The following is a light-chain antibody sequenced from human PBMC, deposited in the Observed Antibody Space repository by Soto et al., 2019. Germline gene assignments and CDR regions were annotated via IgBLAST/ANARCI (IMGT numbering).Light chain of an antibody. J-gene: IGKJ1*01. CDR3: QKYYGAPWA. Sequence: DIQMTQSPSSLSASVGDRVTITCRASQAINNYLAWYQQKPGRVPKLLIYYTSTLQSGVPSRFRGSGSGTDFALTISSLQPEDAATYYCQKYYGAPWAFGQGTKVEIK. CDR1: QAINNY. V-gene: IGKV1-27*01. CDR2: YTS.